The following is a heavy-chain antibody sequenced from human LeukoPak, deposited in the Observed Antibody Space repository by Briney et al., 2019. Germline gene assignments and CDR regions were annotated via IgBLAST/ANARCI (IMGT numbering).Heavy chain of an antibody. D-gene: IGHD6-19*01. CDR1: GFTFSNAW. CDR3: VRGWYEARH. Sequence: GGSLRLSCAASGFTFSNAWMSWVRQAPGKGLEWVGCIRSKAYGGTPEYAASVKGRFIISRDDSKSIAYLEMNSLKTEDTAVYYCVRGWYEARHWGQGTLVTVSS. V-gene: IGHV3-49*04. J-gene: IGHJ4*02. CDR2: IRSKAYGGTP.